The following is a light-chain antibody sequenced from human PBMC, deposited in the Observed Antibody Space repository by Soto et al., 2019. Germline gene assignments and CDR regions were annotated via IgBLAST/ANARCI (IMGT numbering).Light chain of an antibody. V-gene: IGKV3-20*01. CDR1: QSDSSDY. CDR3: QQYGASPLT. J-gene: IGKJ4*01. Sequence: EIVLTQSPGTLSLSPGNRATLSCRASQSDSSDYVAWYQQKPGQTPNVLIYRASSRATGIPDRFSGSGSGTDCTLTISRLEPEDFAVYYCQQYGASPLTFGGGTKVELK. CDR2: RAS.